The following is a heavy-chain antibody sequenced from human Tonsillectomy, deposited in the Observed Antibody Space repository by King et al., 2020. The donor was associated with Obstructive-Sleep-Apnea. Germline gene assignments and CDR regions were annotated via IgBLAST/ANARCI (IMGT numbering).Heavy chain of an antibody. D-gene: IGHD2-2*01. CDR1: GGSISSYY. V-gene: IGHV4-59*01. CDR2: IYSCGST. CDR3: ARVVHPGGSSTSCYSPEERDYGMDV. Sequence: VQLQESGPGLVKPSETLSLTCTVSGGSISSYYWSWIRQPPGKGLEWIGYIYSCGSTNYNPSLKSRVTISVDTSKNKFSLKLISVTAADTAVYYCARVVHPGGSSTSCYSPEERDYGMDVWGQGTTVTVSS. J-gene: IGHJ6*02.